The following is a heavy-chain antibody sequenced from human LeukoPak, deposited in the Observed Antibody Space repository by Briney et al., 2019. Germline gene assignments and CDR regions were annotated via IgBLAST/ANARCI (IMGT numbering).Heavy chain of an antibody. J-gene: IGHJ3*01. CDR2: IYWDDDK. V-gene: IGHV2-5*02. CDR1: GFSLRTSGVG. D-gene: IGHD3-10*02. Sequence: SGPTLVNPTQTLTLTCTFSGFSLRTSGVGVGWTRQPPGQALEWLALIYWDDDKRYSPSLKSRLTITEDTSKNQVVLTMTNMDPVDTATYYCAHRHRLYVPDLFDVWGQGTVVTVSS. CDR3: AHRHRLYVPDLFDV.